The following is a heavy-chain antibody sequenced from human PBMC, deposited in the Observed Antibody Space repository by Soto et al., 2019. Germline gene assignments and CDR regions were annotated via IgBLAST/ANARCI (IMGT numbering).Heavy chain of an antibody. D-gene: IGHD5-12*01. CDR3: ARRKSTRGYSGYEFDY. Sequence: GESLKISCKGSGYSFTSYWIGWVRPMPGKGLEWMGIIYPGDSDTRYSPSFQGQVTISADKSISTAYLQWSSLKASDTAMYYCARRKSTRGYSGYEFDYWGQGTLVTVSS. CDR1: GYSFTSYW. CDR2: IYPGDSDT. V-gene: IGHV5-51*01. J-gene: IGHJ4*02.